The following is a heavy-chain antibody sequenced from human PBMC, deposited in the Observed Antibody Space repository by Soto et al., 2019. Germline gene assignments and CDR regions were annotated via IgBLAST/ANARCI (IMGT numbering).Heavy chain of an antibody. CDR3: ARVHRRQKDCSCGSCYANTDFDY. V-gene: IGHV1-69*01. J-gene: IGHJ4*02. D-gene: IGHD2-15*01. Sequence: QVQLVQSGAEVKKPGSSVKVSCKASGGTFSSYAISWVRQAPGQGREWMGGIIPIFGTANYAQKFQGRVTITADESTSTAYMELSSLRSEDTAVYYCARVHRRQKDCSCGSCYANTDFDYWGQGTLVTVSS. CDR1: GGTFSSYA. CDR2: IIPIFGTA.